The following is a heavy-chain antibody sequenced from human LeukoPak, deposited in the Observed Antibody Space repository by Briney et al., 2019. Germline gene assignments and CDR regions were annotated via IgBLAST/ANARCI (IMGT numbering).Heavy chain of an antibody. Sequence: ASVKVSCKASGYTFTSYAMHWVRQAPGQRLEWIGWINAGNGNTKYSQKFQGRVTITRDTSASTAYMELSSLRSEDTAVYYCARRFSIAVAGPFDYWGQGTLVTVSS. CDR3: ARRFSIAVAGPFDY. J-gene: IGHJ4*02. CDR1: GYTFTSYA. D-gene: IGHD6-19*01. V-gene: IGHV1-3*01. CDR2: INAGNGNT.